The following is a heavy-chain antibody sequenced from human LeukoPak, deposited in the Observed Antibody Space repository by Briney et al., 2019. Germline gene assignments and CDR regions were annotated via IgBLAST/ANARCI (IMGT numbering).Heavy chain of an antibody. CDR2: IYSGGST. J-gene: IGHJ4*02. D-gene: IGHD6-13*01. CDR3: ARDFRYSSSWNYFDY. CDR1: GFTVSSNY. V-gene: IGHV3-53*01. Sequence: QSGGSLRLSCAASGFTVSSNYMSWVRQAPGKGLEWVSVIYSGGSTYYADSVKGRFTISRDNSKNTLYLQMNSLRAEDTAVYYCARDFRYSSSWNYFDYWGRGTLVTVSS.